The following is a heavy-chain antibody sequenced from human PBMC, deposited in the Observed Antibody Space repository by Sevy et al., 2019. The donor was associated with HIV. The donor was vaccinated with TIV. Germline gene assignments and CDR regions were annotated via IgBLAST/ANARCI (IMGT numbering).Heavy chain of an antibody. CDR3: ARDRPCSNYIYWFDP. D-gene: IGHD1-7*01. V-gene: IGHV1-2*06. CDR2: INPNSGGT. CDR1: GYTFTGYY. Sequence: ASVKVSCKASGYTFTGYYMHWVRQAPGQGLEWMGRINPNSGGTNYAQKFQGRVTMTRDTSISTAYMELSRLRSDDTAVYYCARDRPCSNYIYWFDPWGQGTLVTASS. J-gene: IGHJ5*02.